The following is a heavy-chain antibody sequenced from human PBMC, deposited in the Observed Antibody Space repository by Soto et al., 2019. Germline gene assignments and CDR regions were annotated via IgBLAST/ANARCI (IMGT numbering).Heavy chain of an antibody. CDR3: ARDFGHGYYLDY. V-gene: IGHV3-48*02. CDR1: GFSFSNYN. J-gene: IGHJ4*02. Sequence: GGSLRLSCVASGFSFSNYNMNWVRQAPGKGLEWVSYITDSSDTVHYADSVRGRFIISRDNAESSLYLQMNSLRDEDTAVYSCARDFGHGYYLDYWGRGTLVTVSS. D-gene: IGHD3-3*01. CDR2: ITDSSDTV.